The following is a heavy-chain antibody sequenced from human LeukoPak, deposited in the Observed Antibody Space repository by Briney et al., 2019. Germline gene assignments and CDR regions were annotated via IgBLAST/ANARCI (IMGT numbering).Heavy chain of an antibody. CDR3: ARDRGGSYYRNWFDP. D-gene: IGHD1-26*01. J-gene: IGHJ5*02. CDR2: INSDGSST. V-gene: IGHV3-74*01. Sequence: GGSLRLSCAASRFTFSSYWMHWVRQAPGKGLVWVSRINSDGSSTSYADSVKGRFTISRDNAKNTLYLQMNSLRAEDTAVYYCARDRGGSYYRNWFDPWGQGTLVTVSS. CDR1: RFTFSSYW.